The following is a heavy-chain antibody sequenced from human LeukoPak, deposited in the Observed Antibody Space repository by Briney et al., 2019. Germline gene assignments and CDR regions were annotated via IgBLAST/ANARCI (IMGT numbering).Heavy chain of an antibody. D-gene: IGHD3-10*01. V-gene: IGHV3-30*02. CDR1: GFTFRGYG. CDR3: AKDRGTWYYMDV. J-gene: IGHJ6*03. Sequence: GGSLRLSCAASGFTFRGYGMHWVRQAPGKGLDWVAYIGYDGNNKYYVDSVKGRFTISRDNSRSTLYLQMNSLRGEDTAVYYCAKDRGTWYYMDVWGKGTTVTVSS. CDR2: IGYDGNNK.